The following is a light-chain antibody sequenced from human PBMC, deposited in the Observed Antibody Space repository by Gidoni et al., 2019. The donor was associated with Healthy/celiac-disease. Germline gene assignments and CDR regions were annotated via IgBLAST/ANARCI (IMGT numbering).Light chain of an antibody. Sequence: QSALTQPASVSGSPGQSITISCTGTRSDVGSYNLVSWYQQHPGKAPKLMIYEGSKRPSGVSNRFSGSKSGNTASLTISGLQAEDEADYYCCSYAGSSPHVVFGGGTKLTVL. CDR2: EGS. CDR3: CSYAGSSPHVV. V-gene: IGLV2-23*01. CDR1: RSDVGSYNL. J-gene: IGLJ2*01.